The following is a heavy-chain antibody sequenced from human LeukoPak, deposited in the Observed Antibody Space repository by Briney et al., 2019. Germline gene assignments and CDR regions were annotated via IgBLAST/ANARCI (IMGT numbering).Heavy chain of an antibody. V-gene: IGHV4-59*01. D-gene: IGHD4-23*01. Sequence: SETLSLTCTVSGGSISNYYWNWIRQPPGRGLEWNGYIYSSGSTSYNSSLKSRLTMSLDTSNNQFSLNLSSVTAADTALYYCATTTYGGNSGTFDIWGQGTMVTVFS. J-gene: IGHJ3*02. CDR2: IYSSGST. CDR3: ATTTYGGNSGTFDI. CDR1: GGSISNYY.